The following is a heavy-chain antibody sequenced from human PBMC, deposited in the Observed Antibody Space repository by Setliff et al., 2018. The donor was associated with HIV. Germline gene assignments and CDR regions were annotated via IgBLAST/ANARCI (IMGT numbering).Heavy chain of an antibody. CDR3: ARCYYDSSGPTDAFDI. CDR1: GYTFTGNY. D-gene: IGHD3-22*01. V-gene: IGHV1-46*01. Sequence: ASVKVSCKASGYTFTGNYIHWVRQAPGQGLEWMGWINPNSGGRTSYAQKFQGRLTMTRDTSRSTVYMELSSLRSEDTAVYYCARCYYDSSGPTDAFDIWGQGTMVTVSS. J-gene: IGHJ3*02. CDR2: INPNSGGRT.